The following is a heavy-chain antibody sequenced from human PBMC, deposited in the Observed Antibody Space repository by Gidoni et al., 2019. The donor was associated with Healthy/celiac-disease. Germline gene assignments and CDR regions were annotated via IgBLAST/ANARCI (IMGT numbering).Heavy chain of an antibody. Sequence: EVQLVESGGGLVQPGGSLRLSCAASGFTFSSYDMHWVRQATGKGLEWVSAIGTAGDTYYPGSVKGRFTISRENAKNSLYLQMNSLRAGDTAVYYCARGMGRSGYFNYWGQGTLVTVSS. J-gene: IGHJ4*02. V-gene: IGHV3-13*01. CDR2: IGTAGDT. CDR1: GFTFSSYD. CDR3: ARGMGRSGYFNY. D-gene: IGHD2-15*01.